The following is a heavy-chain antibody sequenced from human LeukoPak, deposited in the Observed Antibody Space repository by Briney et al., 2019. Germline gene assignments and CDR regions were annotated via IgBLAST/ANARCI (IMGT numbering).Heavy chain of an antibody. CDR1: GFTFSSYA. D-gene: IGHD6-13*01. J-gene: IGHJ4*02. Sequence: PGGSLRLSCAASGFTFSSYAMSWVRRAPGKGLEWVSAISGSDRSTYYADSVKGRFTISRDNSRNTLYLQMNSLRAEDTAVYYCAKGAGAAGTFDYWGQGILVTVSA. CDR2: ISGSDRST. V-gene: IGHV3-23*01. CDR3: AKGAGAAGTFDY.